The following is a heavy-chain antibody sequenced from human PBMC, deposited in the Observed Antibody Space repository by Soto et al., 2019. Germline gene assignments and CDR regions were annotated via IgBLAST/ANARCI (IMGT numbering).Heavy chain of an antibody. V-gene: IGHV1-2*02. J-gene: IGHJ5*02. CDR2: INPNSGGT. CDR3: AGEQRPYSSSWYRPPGWFDP. Sequence: ASVKVSCKASGYTFTGYYMHWVRQAPGQGLEWMGWINPNSGGTNYAQKFQGRVTMTRDTSISTAYMELSRLRSDDTSVYYCAGEQRPYSSSWYRPPGWFDPWGQGTLVTVSS. D-gene: IGHD6-13*01. CDR1: GYTFTGYY.